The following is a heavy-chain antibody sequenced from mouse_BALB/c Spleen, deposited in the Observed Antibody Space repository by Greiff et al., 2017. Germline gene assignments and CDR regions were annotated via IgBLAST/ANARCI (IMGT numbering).Heavy chain of an antibody. Sequence: VQLQQSGAELAKPGASVKMSCKASGYTFTSYWMHWVKQRPGQGLEWIGYINPSTGYTEYNQKFKDKATLTADKSSSTAYMQLSSLTSEDSAVYYYAMIYYDYDGYAMDYWGQGTSVTVSS. V-gene: IGHV1-7*01. CDR2: INPSTGYT. J-gene: IGHJ4*01. CDR1: GYTFTSYW. CDR3: AMIYYDYDGYAMDY. D-gene: IGHD2-4*01.